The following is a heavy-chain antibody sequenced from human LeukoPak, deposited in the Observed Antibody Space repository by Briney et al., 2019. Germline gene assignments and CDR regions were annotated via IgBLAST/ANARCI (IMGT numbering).Heavy chain of an antibody. V-gene: IGHV3-33*06. J-gene: IGHJ4*02. CDR3: AKDAQRGFDYSNSLEN. CDR2: IWNDGSNQ. CDR1: KFTFSHFG. Sequence: PGRSLRLSCAASKFTFSHFGMHWVRQAPGKGLEWVAVIWNDGSNQYYAESVKGRFTVSRDNSQNMVYLQMSSLRPEDTAVYYCAKDAQRGFDYSNSLENWGQGTLVTVSS. D-gene: IGHD4-11*01.